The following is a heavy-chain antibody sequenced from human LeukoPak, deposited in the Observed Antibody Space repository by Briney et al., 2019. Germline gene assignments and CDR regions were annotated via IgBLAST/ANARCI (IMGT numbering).Heavy chain of an antibody. CDR2: IRGSGVTT. CDR1: GFIFSDFA. V-gene: IGHV3-23*01. D-gene: IGHD1/OR15-1a*01. Sequence: GGSLRLSCAASGFIFSDFAMSWVRQAPGKGLEWVSGIRGSGVTTNYADSVKGRFTISRDNSKNTVYLQMNNLRAEDTAVYYCATEEQGAPRVYWGPGTLVTVSS. J-gene: IGHJ4*02. CDR3: ATEEQGAPRVY.